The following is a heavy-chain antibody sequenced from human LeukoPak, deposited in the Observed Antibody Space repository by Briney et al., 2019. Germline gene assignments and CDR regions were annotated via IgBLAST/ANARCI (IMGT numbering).Heavy chain of an antibody. CDR1: GGSFSAYF. Sequence: PSETLSLTRAVYGGSFSAYFWSWIRQVPGKGLEWIGEINHSGRTNYNPSLKSRVTISVDTSKNQVSLKLRFVTATDTAVYYCARGWFGFWYNSDADDNAFDIWGQGTMVTVSS. V-gene: IGHV4-34*01. D-gene: IGHD1-1*01. J-gene: IGHJ3*02. CDR2: INHSGRT. CDR3: ARGWFGFWYNSDADDNAFDI.